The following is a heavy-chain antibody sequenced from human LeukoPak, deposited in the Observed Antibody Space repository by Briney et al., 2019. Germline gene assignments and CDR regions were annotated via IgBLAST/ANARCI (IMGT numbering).Heavy chain of an antibody. J-gene: IGHJ4*02. CDR2: IWYDGSNK. Sequence: GGSLRLSCAASGLTFSSYGMHWVRQAPGKGLEWVAVIWYDGSNKYYADSVKGRFTISRDNSKNTLYLQMNSLRAEDTAVYYCARDSKMVRGVIDYWGQGTLVTVSS. V-gene: IGHV3-33*01. D-gene: IGHD3-10*01. CDR3: ARDSKMVRGVIDY. CDR1: GLTFSSYG.